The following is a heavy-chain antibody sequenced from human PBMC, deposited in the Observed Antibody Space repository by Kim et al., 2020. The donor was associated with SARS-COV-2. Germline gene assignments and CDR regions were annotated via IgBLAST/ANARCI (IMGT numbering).Heavy chain of an antibody. J-gene: IGHJ3*02. CDR3: ANDGWGRIQLWVAFDI. D-gene: IGHD5-18*01. Sequence: GGSLRLSCAASGFTFSSYAMSWVRQAPGKGLEWVSAISGSGGSTYYADSVKGRFTISRDNSKNTLYLQMNSLRAEDTAVYYCANDGWGRIQLWVAFDIWGQGTMVTVSS. V-gene: IGHV3-23*01. CDR2: ISGSGGST. CDR1: GFTFSSYA.